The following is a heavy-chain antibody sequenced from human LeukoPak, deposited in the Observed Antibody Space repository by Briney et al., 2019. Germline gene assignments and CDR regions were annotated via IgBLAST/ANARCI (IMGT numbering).Heavy chain of an antibody. CDR2: INYGGNT. CDR3: ARGATYYSDTSGYYYPFGFDS. Sequence: PGGSLRLSCAASGFTFSSYWMSWVRQAPGKGLEWIGTINYGGNTYYNLSLKSRVIIFLDTSKNQFSLKLSSVTTADTAVYYCARGATYYSDTSGYYYPFGFDSWGQGTLVTVSS. CDR1: GFTFSSYW. V-gene: IGHV4-39*07. D-gene: IGHD3-22*01. J-gene: IGHJ4*02.